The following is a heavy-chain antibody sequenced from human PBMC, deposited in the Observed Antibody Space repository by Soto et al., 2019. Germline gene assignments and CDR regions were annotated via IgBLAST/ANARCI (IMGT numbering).Heavy chain of an antibody. V-gene: IGHV1-58*02. Sequence: GASVKVSCKASGFTFTSSAMQWVRQAPGQGLEWIGWIVVGSGNTNYAQKFQERVTITRDMSTSTAYMELSSLRSEDTAVYYCAASTVTTSYYYYGMDVWGQGTTVTVSS. CDR3: AASTVTTSYYYYGMDV. CDR1: GFTFTSSA. J-gene: IGHJ6*02. CDR2: IVVGSGNT. D-gene: IGHD4-17*01.